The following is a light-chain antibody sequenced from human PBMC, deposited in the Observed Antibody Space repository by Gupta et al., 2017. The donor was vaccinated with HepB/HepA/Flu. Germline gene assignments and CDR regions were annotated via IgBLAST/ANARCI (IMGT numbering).Light chain of an antibody. CDR1: SNNVGNEG. CDR3: SAGDSSLSTWV. J-gene: IGLJ3*02. CDR2: RNN. V-gene: IGLV10-54*04. Sequence: QAGLTQPPSVSKDLRQTATPTCTGNSNNVGNEGAAWLQQHQGHPPKLLSYRNNNRPSGISERFSAFTSGNTASLTITGLQPEDEADYYCSAGDSSLSTWVFGGGTKLTVL.